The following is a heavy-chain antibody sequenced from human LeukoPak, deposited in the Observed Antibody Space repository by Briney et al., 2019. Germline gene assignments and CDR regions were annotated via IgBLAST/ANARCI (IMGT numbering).Heavy chain of an antibody. CDR1: GDSISRSDSY. CDR2: IYYSGRT. D-gene: IGHD3-22*01. Sequence: PSETLSLTCSVSGDSISRSDSYWDWIRQPPGKGLEWIGTIYYSGRTYYSPSLNSRVTMSVDTSSNQFSLNLRSVTAADTAVYYCARRRYYDASGYLEWGRGTLLSVSS. V-gene: IGHV4-39*01. J-gene: IGHJ1*01. CDR3: ARRRYYDASGYLE.